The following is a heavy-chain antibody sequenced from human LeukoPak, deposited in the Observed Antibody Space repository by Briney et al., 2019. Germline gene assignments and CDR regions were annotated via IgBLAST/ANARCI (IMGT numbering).Heavy chain of an antibody. Sequence: GGSLRLSCAASGFTFSSYGMHWVRQAPGKGLQWVAFIRFDGSNKFYADSVKGRFTISRDNSKNTLYLQMNSLRAEDTAVYYCARGWFGLDPWGQGTQVIVSS. CDR2: IRFDGSNK. CDR3: ARGWFGLDP. D-gene: IGHD3-10*01. CDR1: GFTFSSYG. V-gene: IGHV3-30*02. J-gene: IGHJ5*02.